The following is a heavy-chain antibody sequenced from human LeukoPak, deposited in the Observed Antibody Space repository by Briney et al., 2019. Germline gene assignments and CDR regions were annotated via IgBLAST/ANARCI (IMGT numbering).Heavy chain of an antibody. CDR2: IYYSGST. J-gene: IGHJ3*02. CDR3: AREVTALRTDFWSGYYPDAFDI. D-gene: IGHD3-3*01. Sequence: PSETLSLTCTVSGGSISSSSYYWGWIRQPPGKGLEWIGSIYYSGSTYYNPSLKSRVTISVDTSKNQFSLKLSSVTAADTAVYYCAREVTALRTDFWSGYYPDAFDIWGQGTMVTVSS. V-gene: IGHV4-39*02. CDR1: GGSISSSSYY.